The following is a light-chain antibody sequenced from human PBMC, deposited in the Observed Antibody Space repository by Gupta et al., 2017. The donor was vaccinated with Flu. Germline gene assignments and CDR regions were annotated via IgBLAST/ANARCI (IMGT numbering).Light chain of an antibody. CDR2: DDT. J-gene: IGLJ3*02. CDR1: NIGSKT. Sequence: GQTARIICGGNNIGSKTVHWYQQKPGQAPVLVVYDDTARPSGIPERFSASNSGNTATLTISRVDAGDEADYYCQVWDSSSDHWVFGGGTKLTVL. V-gene: IGLV3-21*02. CDR3: QVWDSSSDHWV.